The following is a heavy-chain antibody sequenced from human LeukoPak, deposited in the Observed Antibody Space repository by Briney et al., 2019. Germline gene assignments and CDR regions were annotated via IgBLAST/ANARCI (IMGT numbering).Heavy chain of an antibody. D-gene: IGHD3-22*01. CDR2: INHSGST. CDR3: ARFRDSSGYKYRNWFDP. Sequence: SETLSLTCAVYGGSFSGYYWSWIRQPPGKGLEWIGEINHSGSTNYNPSLKSRVTISADTSKNQFSLKLSSVTAVDTAVYYCARFRDSSGYKYRNWFDPWGQGTLVTVSS. V-gene: IGHV4-34*01. CDR1: GGSFSGYY. J-gene: IGHJ5*02.